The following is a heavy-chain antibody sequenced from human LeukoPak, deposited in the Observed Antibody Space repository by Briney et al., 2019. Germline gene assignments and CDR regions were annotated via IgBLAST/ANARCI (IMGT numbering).Heavy chain of an antibody. CDR3: VRDRGTYRPIDY. Sequence: PGGSLRLSCAASAFSLSAYNMNWVRQAPGKGLEWVSSISYTGTYIYYADSVKGRFAISRDNAQNSLYLQMNSLRAEDTAIYYCVRDRGTYRPIDYWGQGTLVTVSS. V-gene: IGHV3-21*04. D-gene: IGHD1-26*01. CDR1: AFSLSAYN. J-gene: IGHJ4*02. CDR2: ISYTGTYI.